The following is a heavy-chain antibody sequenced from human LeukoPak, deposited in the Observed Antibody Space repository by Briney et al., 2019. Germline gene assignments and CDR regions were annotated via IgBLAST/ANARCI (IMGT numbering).Heavy chain of an antibody. CDR3: AKRGVVIRVILVGFHKEAYYFDS. CDR1: GITLSNYG. J-gene: IGHJ4*02. CDR2: ISDSGGRT. Sequence: GGSLRLSCAVSGITLSNYGMSWVRQAPGKGLEWVAGISDSGGRTNYADSVKGRFTLSRDNPKNTLYLQMNSLRAEDTAVYFCAKRGVVIRVILVGFHKEAYYFDSWGQGALVTVSS. V-gene: IGHV3-23*01. D-gene: IGHD3-22*01.